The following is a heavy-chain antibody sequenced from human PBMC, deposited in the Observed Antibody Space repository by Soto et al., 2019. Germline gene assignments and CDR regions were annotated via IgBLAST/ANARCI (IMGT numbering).Heavy chain of an antibody. V-gene: IGHV4-31*03. CDR2: INYSGAT. J-gene: IGHJ4*01. D-gene: IGHD5-18*01. CDR1: GGSINSDGYY. CDR3: ARESYSFGRAFDI. Sequence: SETLSLTCTVSGGSINSDGYYWSWIRQHPEKGLEWIGYINYSGATYYNPSLKSRLTISVDTSKNQLSLQLTSVIAADTALYYCARESYSFGRAFDIWGHGTLVTVS.